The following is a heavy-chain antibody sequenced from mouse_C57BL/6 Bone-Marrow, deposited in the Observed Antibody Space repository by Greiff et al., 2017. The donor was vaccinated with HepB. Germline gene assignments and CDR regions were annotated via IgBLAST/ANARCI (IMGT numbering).Heavy chain of an antibody. CDR3: ARGGGKIYYDYDGGDYFDY. Sequence: QVQLQQSGAELVRPGASVKMSCKASGYTFTSYNMHWVKQTPRQGLEWIGAIYPGNGDTSYNQKFKGKATLTVDKSSSTAYMQLSSLTSEDSAVYFCARGGGKIYYDYDGGDYFDYWGQGTTLTVSS. CDR1: GYTFTSYN. CDR2: IYPGNGDT. D-gene: IGHD2-4*01. J-gene: IGHJ2*01. V-gene: IGHV1-12*01.